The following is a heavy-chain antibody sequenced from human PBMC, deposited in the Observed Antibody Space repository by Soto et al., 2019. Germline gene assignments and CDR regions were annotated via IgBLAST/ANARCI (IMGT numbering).Heavy chain of an antibody. D-gene: IGHD4-17*01. CDR2: ISSSGSTI. V-gene: IGHV3-48*03. CDR1: GFTFSSYE. J-gene: IGHJ4*02. Sequence: EVQLVESGGGLVQPGGSLRLSCAASGFTFSSYEMNWVRQAPAKGLEWVSYISSSGSTIYYADSVKGRFTISRDNAKNSLYMQMNSLRAEDTAVYYCARAPDYGDYVFDYWGQGTLVTVSS. CDR3: ARAPDYGDYVFDY.